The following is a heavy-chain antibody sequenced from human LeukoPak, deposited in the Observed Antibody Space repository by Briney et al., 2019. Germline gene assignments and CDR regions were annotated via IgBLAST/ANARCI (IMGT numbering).Heavy chain of an antibody. CDR2: MNPNSGNT. D-gene: IGHD6-19*01. J-gene: IGHJ5*02. V-gene: IGHV1-8*01. Sequence: ASVKVSCKASGYTFTTYDINWVRQATGQGLEWMGXMNPNSGNTGYTQKFQGRVTMTRNTSISTAYMELSSLRSEDTAVYYCARGRGSGHKENWFDPWGQGTLVTVSS. CDR3: ARGRGSGHKENWFDP. CDR1: GYTFTTYD.